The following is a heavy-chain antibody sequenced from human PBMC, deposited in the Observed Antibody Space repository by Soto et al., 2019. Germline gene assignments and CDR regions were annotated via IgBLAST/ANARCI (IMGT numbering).Heavy chain of an antibody. D-gene: IGHD2-8*02. V-gene: IGHV3-21*01. CDR1: GFTFSSYS. J-gene: IGHJ6*02. CDR3: ARDSADNTGYYYYGMDV. Sequence: GGSLRLSCAASGFTFSSYSMNWVRQAPGKGLKWVSSISSSSSYIYYADSVKGRFTISRDNAKNSLYLQMNSLRAEDTAVYYCARDSADNTGYYYYGMDVWGQGTTVTVSS. CDR2: ISSSSSYI.